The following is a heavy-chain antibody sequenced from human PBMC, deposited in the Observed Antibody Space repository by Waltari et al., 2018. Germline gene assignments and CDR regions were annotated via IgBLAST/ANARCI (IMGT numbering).Heavy chain of an antibody. CDR1: GYSFTRYW. D-gene: IGHD5-18*01. Sequence: EVQLVQSGAEVKKPGESLKISCEGSGYSFTRYWIGWVRQMPGKGLEWMGVSFPGDPKPKYSPSFRGQVTISADNSITTAYLQWSSLKASDTAIYFCARQPLHSYGIRHFDYWGQGTPVTVS. V-gene: IGHV5-51*01. J-gene: IGHJ4*02. CDR3: ARQPLHSYGIRHFDY. CDR2: SFPGDPKP.